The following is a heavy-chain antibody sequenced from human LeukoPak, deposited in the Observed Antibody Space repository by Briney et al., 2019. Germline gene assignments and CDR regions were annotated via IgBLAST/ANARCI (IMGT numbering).Heavy chain of an antibody. D-gene: IGHD3-10*01. CDR1: GAPISTAGYY. Sequence: PSQTLSLTCTVSGAPISTAGYYWTWIRQTPGEGLEWIGYIYYTGSVDYNPSLKSRLSISLDTSKNQFSLKLNSVTAADTAVYYCTRDHSYYLGSETSTPDVWGQGTAVTVSS. CDR3: TRDHSYYLGSETSTPDV. V-gene: IGHV4-30-4*01. J-gene: IGHJ6*02. CDR2: IYYTGSV.